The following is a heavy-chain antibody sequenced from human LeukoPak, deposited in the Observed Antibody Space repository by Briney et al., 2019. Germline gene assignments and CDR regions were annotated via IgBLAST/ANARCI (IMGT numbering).Heavy chain of an antibody. CDR2: ISAYNGNT. J-gene: IGHJ4*02. CDR1: GYTFTSYG. D-gene: IGHD5/OR15-5a*01. CDR3: ARDLRTATAQGTAFDY. V-gene: IGHV1-18*01. Sequence: ASVKVSCNPSGYTFTSYGISWVRQAPGQGLEWMGWISAYNGNTNYAQKFQGRVTMTTDTSTSTAYMELRSLRSDDTAVYYCARDLRTATAQGTAFDYWGQGTLVTVSS.